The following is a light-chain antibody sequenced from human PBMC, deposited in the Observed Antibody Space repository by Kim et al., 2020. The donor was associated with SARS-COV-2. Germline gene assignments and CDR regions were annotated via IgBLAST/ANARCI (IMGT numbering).Light chain of an antibody. CDR2: QAS. Sequence: DIQMTQSPSTLSASVGDRVSITCRASQIIETYLAWYQQKPGKAPALLIYQASSLHIGVPSRFSGSGSGTEFTLTIKRLQPDDFATYYCQHYIRFPYTFGQGTKVDIK. J-gene: IGKJ2*01. CDR1: QIIETY. V-gene: IGKV1-5*01. CDR3: QHYIRFPYT.